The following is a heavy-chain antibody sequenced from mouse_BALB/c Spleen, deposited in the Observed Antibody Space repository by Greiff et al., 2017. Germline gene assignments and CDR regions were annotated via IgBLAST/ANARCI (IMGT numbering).Heavy chain of an antibody. CDR3: ARGKSTMITTDYYAMDY. V-gene: IGHV1-69*02. Sequence: VQLQQPGAELVKPGASVKLSCKASGYTFTSYWMHWVKQRPGQGLEWIGEIDPSDSYTNYNQKFKGMATLTVDKSSSTAYMQLSSLTSEDSAVYYCARGKSTMITTDYYAMDYWGQGTSVTVSS. CDR1: GYTFTSYW. D-gene: IGHD2-4*01. CDR2: IDPSDSYT. J-gene: IGHJ4*01.